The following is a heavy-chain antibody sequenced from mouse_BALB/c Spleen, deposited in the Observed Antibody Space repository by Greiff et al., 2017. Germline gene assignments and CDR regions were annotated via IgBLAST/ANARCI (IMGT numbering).Heavy chain of an antibody. CDR1: GFSLSTSGMG. V-gene: IGHV8-12*01. J-gene: IGHJ4*01. CDR2: IYWDDDK. Sequence: LQQSGPGILQPSQTLSLTCSFSGFSLSTSGMGVSWIRQPSGKGLEWLAHIYWDDDKRYNPSLKSRLTISKDTSRNQVFLKITSVDTADTATYYCARRGDYYGSSYVAMDYWGQGTSVTVSS. D-gene: IGHD1-1*01. CDR3: ARRGDYYGSSYVAMDY.